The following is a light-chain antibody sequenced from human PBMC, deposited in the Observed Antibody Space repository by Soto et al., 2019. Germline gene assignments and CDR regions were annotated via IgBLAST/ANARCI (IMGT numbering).Light chain of an antibody. CDR2: GAS. CDR1: QSVGNDF. V-gene: IGKV3-20*01. CDR3: HQYGSSPPRT. Sequence: EIVLTQSPGILSLSPGERATLSCRASQSVGNDFLAWYQQKPGQAPRLLIYGASTRATDVPDRFSGSGSGADFTLTISRLEPEDFAVYYCHQYGSSPPRTFGQATKVDIK. J-gene: IGKJ1*01.